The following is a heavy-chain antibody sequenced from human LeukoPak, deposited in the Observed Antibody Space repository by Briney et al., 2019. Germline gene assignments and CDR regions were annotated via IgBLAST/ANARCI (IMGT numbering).Heavy chain of an antibody. D-gene: IGHD1-26*01. J-gene: IGHJ3*02. CDR2: ISISGGST. CDR3: AKDGRRGFDI. CDR1: GFTFSSYA. V-gene: IGHV3-23*01. Sequence: PGGSLRLSCAASGFTFSSYAMSWVRQAPGKGLEWVSTISISGGSTYYADSVKGRFTISRDNSKNTLYLQMNSLRAEDTAVYYCAKDGRRGFDIWGQGTMVTVSS.